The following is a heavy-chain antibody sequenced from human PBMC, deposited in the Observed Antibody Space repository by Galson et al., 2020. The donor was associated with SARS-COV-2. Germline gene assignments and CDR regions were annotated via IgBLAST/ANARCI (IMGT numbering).Heavy chain of an antibody. CDR2: ISYDGSNK. CDR1: GFTFSSYG. V-gene: IGHV3-30*18. J-gene: IGHJ4*02. CDR3: AKDQTIVVVPAAPPDY. Sequence: QLGESLKISCAASGFTFSSYGMHWVRQAPGKGLEWVAVISYDGSNKYYADSVKGRFTISRDNSKNTLYLQMNSLRAEDTAVYYCAKDQTIVVVPAAPPDYWGQGTLVTVSS. D-gene: IGHD2-2*01.